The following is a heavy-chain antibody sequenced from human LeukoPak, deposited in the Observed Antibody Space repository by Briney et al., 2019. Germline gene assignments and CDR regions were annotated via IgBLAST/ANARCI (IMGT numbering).Heavy chain of an antibody. V-gene: IGHV1-69*05. J-gene: IGHJ5*02. D-gene: IGHD6-6*01. CDR1: GGTFSSYA. CDR3: ATDPGLVAARPRGWFDP. Sequence: SVKVPCKASGGTFSSYAISWVRQAPGQGLEWMGRIIPIFGTANYAQKFQGRVTITTDESTSTAYMELSSLRSEDTAVYYCATDPGLVAARPRGWFDPWGQGTLVTVSS. CDR2: IIPIFGTA.